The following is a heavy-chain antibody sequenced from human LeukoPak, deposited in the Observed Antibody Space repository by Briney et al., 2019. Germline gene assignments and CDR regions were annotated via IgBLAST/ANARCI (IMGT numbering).Heavy chain of an antibody. CDR2: INPSGGST. V-gene: IGHV1-46*01. CDR1: GYTFTSYY. CDR3: AREGGGYSYGPNFDY. Sequence: RASVKVSCKASGYTFTSYYMHWVRQAPGQGLEWMGIINPSGGSTSYAQKFQGRVTMTRDTSTSTVYMELSSLRSEDTAVYYCAREGGGYSYGPNFDYWGQGTLVTVSS. J-gene: IGHJ4*02. D-gene: IGHD5-18*01.